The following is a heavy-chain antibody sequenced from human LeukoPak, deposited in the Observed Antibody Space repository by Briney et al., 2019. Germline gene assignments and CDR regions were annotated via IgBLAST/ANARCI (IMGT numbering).Heavy chain of an antibody. V-gene: IGHV1-8*01. CDR1: GYTFTSYD. CDR3: ARVLMRTVTPPGY. D-gene: IGHD4-4*01. J-gene: IGHJ4*02. Sequence: ASVKVSCKASGYTFTSYDINWARQATGQGLEWMGWMNPNSGNTGYAQKFQGRVTMTRNTSISTAYMELSSLRSEDTAVYYCARVLMRTVTPPGYWGQGTLVTVSS. CDR2: MNPNSGNT.